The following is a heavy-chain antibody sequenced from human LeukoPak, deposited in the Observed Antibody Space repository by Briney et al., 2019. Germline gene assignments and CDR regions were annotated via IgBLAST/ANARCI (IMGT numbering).Heavy chain of an antibody. CDR1: GGSINSYY. V-gene: IGHV4-4*08. J-gene: IGHJ4*02. CDR3: ARGRIAVAGTSYDY. CDR2: FYPSGST. Sequence: SETLSLTCTVPGGSINSYYWSWIRQPPGKGLEWIGRFYPSGSTNYNPSLKSRVTISVDTSKNQLSLKLSSVTASDTAVYHCARGRIAVAGTSYDYWGQGILVTVSS. D-gene: IGHD6-19*01.